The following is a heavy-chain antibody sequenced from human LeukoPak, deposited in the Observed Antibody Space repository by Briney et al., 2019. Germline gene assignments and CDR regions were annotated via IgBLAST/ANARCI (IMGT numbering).Heavy chain of an antibody. D-gene: IGHD4-17*01. Sequence: ASVTVSCKASGYTFTSYYMHWVRQAPGQGLEWMGIINPSGGSTSYAQKFQGRVTMTRDTSTSTVYMELRSLRSDDTAIYYCARDGVSTVTYDAFDIWGQGTMVTVSS. CDR3: ARDGVSTVTYDAFDI. J-gene: IGHJ3*02. CDR2: INPSGGST. CDR1: GYTFTSYY. V-gene: IGHV1-46*01.